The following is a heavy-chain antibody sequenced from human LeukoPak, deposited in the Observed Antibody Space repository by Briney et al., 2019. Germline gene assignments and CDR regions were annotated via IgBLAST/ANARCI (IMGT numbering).Heavy chain of an antibody. J-gene: IGHJ5*02. V-gene: IGHV4-4*07. Sequence: SETLSLTCTVSGGSISSYHWSWIRQPARKGLEWIGRIYTSGSTNYNPSLKSRVTMSVDTSKNQFSLKLSSVTAADTAVYYCARDHDALLTGYYSWFDPWGQGTLVTVSS. CDR1: GGSISSYH. D-gene: IGHD3-9*01. CDR2: IYTSGST. CDR3: ARDHDALLTGYYSWFDP.